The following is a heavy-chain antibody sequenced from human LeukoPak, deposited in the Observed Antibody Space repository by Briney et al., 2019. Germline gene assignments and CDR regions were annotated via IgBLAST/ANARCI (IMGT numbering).Heavy chain of an antibody. J-gene: IGHJ4*02. D-gene: IGHD4-17*01. CDR3: ARSAGLRCFDY. Sequence: GGSLRLSCVASGFTFSSYAMSWVRQAPGKGLEWVSGISSSGGSTCYADSVKGRFTISRDNSKDTLYLQMDSLRAEDTAVYYCARSAGLRCFDYWGLGTLVTVSS. V-gene: IGHV3-23*01. CDR1: GFTFSSYA. CDR2: ISSSGGST.